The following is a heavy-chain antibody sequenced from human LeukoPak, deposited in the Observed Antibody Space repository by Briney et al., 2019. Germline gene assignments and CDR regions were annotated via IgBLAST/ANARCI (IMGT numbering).Heavy chain of an antibody. Sequence: GGSLRLSCAASGFTFDDYAMHWVRQAPGKGLEWVSLISGDGGSTYYADSVKGRFTISRDNSKNSLYLQMNSLRTEDTALYYCAKDIDDFWSGYPTLAFDIWGQGTMVTVSS. J-gene: IGHJ3*02. D-gene: IGHD3-3*01. CDR2: ISGDGGST. V-gene: IGHV3-43*02. CDR3: AKDIDDFWSGYPTLAFDI. CDR1: GFTFDDYA.